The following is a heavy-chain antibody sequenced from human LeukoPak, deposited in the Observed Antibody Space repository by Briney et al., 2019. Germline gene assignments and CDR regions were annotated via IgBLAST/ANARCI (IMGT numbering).Heavy chain of an antibody. Sequence: GGSLRLSCAASGFTLSTYWMSWIRQAPGKGLEWVANIKQDGSEKYHVDSVKGRFTISRDNARNSLYLQMNSLRAEDTAVYYCARWAYDAFDFWGQGTMVSVSS. CDR3: ARWAYDAFDF. CDR2: IKQDGSEK. V-gene: IGHV3-7*01. CDR1: GFTLSTYW. J-gene: IGHJ3*01. D-gene: IGHD3-16*01.